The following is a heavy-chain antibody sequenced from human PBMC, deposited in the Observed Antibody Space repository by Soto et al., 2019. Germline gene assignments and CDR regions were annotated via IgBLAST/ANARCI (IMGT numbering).Heavy chain of an antibody. D-gene: IGHD1-26*01. Sequence: SETMSLTCTVAGGAISSHYWTWIRQPAGKGLEWIGRIYSTGSTNYNPSLESRVTMSVDTSKNQFSLTLSSVTAADTAVYYCAREKDYYFSALDVWGQGTTVTVSS. CDR1: GGAISSHY. CDR3: AREKDYYFSALDV. V-gene: IGHV4-4*07. CDR2: IYSTGST. J-gene: IGHJ6*02.